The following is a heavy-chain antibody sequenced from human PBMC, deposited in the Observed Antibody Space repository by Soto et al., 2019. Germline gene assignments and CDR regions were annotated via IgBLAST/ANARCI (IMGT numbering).Heavy chain of an antibody. Sequence: SETLSLTCTVYGASISSSSYYWGWIRQPPGKGLEWVGNIYYSGRTYYNPALKSRVTISVDTSKNQFSLKLSSVTAADTAVYYCARALRLLWFGDFPLDYWGQGTLVTVSS. CDR1: GASISSSSYY. CDR3: ARALRLLWFGDFPLDY. V-gene: IGHV4-39*01. CDR2: IYYSGRT. J-gene: IGHJ4*02. D-gene: IGHD3-10*01.